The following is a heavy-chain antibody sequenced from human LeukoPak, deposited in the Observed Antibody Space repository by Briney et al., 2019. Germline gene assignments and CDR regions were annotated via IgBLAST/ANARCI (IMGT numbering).Heavy chain of an antibody. Sequence: SETLSLTCAVYGGSFSGYYWSWIRQPPGKGLEWIGEINHSGSTNYNPSLKSRVTISVDTSKNQFSLKLSSVTAADTAVYYCAKSIPRANYYSYRDAGAKGTPVTSSS. J-gene: IGHJ6*03. CDR2: INHSGST. CDR3: AKSIPRANYYSYRDA. V-gene: IGHV4-34*01. D-gene: IGHD2-21*01. CDR1: GGSFSGYY.